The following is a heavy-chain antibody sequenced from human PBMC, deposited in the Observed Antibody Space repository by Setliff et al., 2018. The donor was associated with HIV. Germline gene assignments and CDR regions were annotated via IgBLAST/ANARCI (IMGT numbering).Heavy chain of an antibody. CDR1: GITFINAA. CDR2: IYSGSSSA. CDR3: AKEPSSCSAPRPSLCGYFDS. J-gene: IGHJ4*01. Sequence: PGGSLRLSCVTSGITFINAAMAWVRQAPGKGPEWISFIYSGSSSAVFADSVKAQFTISRDNSRNTLFLQMNSLRAEDTAVYYCAKEPSSCSAPRPSLCGYFDSWGQGTQVTVSS. V-gene: IGHV3-23*03. D-gene: IGHD2-21*01.